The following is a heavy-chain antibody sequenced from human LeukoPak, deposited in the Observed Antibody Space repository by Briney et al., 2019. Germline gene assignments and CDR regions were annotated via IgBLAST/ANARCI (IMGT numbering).Heavy chain of an antibody. CDR3: ANDYGSGSRTYYYYGMDV. Sequence: PGGSLRLSCAASGLTFSSYGMHWVRQAPGKGLEWVAVISYDGTNKYYADSVKGRFTVSRDNSKNTLYLQMNSLRAEDTAVYYCANDYGSGSRTYYYYGMDVWGQGTTVTVSS. V-gene: IGHV3-30*18. CDR1: GLTFSSYG. J-gene: IGHJ6*02. CDR2: ISYDGTNK. D-gene: IGHD3-10*01.